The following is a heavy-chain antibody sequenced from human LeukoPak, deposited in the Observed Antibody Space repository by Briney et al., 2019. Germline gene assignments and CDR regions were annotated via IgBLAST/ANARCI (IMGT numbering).Heavy chain of an antibody. CDR3: ARGQVGSYAYYYYYGMDV. CDR1: GGSIGSSSYY. CDR2: INHSGST. Sequence: ASETLSLTCTISGGSIGSSSYYWSWIRQPPGKGLEWIGEINHSGSTNYNPSLKSRVTISIDTSKNQFSLKLSSVTAADTAVYYCARGQVGSYAYYYYYGMDVWGQGTTVTVSS. D-gene: IGHD1-26*01. V-gene: IGHV4-39*07. J-gene: IGHJ6*02.